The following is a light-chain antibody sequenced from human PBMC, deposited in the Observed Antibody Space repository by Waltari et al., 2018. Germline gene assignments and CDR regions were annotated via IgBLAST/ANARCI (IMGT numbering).Light chain of an antibody. J-gene: IGLJ2*01. CDR1: APNIGINH. CDR2: ETT. V-gene: IGLV1-51*02. Sequence: QSVLTQPPSVSAAPGQRVTISCSGTAPNIGINHVSWYQQFPGTAPKLLIHETTRRPSWLPVRFAGSKSCASATLDITGLQTGDEADYYCGTWDLSLNSGVFGGGTKLTVL. CDR3: GTWDLSLNSGV.